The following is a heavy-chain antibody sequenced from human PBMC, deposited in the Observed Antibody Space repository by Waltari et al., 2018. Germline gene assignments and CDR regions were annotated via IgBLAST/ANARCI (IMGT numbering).Heavy chain of an antibody. CDR1: GFTFSSYW. V-gene: IGHV3-74*01. Sequence: EVQLVESGGGLVQPGGSLRLSCAASGFTFSSYWMHWVRQAPGKGLVGVSRTNSDVSSTRYADSVKGRFTISRDNAKNTLYLQMNSLRAEDTAVYYCARVTDDRSEYFDYWGQGALVSVSS. CDR2: TNSDVSST. CDR3: ARVTDDRSEYFDY. D-gene: IGHD3-3*01. J-gene: IGHJ4*02.